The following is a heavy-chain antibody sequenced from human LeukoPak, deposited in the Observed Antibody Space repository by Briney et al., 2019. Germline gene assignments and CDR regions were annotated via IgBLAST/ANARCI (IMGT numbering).Heavy chain of an antibody. D-gene: IGHD3-10*01. Sequence: SETLSLTCTVSGGSISSGGYYWSWIRQPPGKGLEWIGFIHDSGSTYYNPSLKSRVSISRDMSKNQLSLMLSSVTAADTAVYYCARGFGAGNYYYGWFDPWGQGTLVSASS. V-gene: IGHV4-30-4*08. J-gene: IGHJ5*02. CDR3: ARGFGAGNYYYGWFDP. CDR2: IHDSGST. CDR1: GGSISSGGYY.